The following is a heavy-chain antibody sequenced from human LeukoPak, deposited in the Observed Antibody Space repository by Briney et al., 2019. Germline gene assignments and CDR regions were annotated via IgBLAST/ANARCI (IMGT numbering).Heavy chain of an antibody. CDR1: GGSISSYY. Sequence: SETLSLTCTVSGGSISSYYWSWIRQPPGKGLEWIGYIYYSGSTNYNPSLKSRVTISVDTSKNQFSLKLSSVTAADTAVYYCARTSYGGKAGVYYYYYYMDVWGKGTTVTVSS. CDR2: IYYSGST. J-gene: IGHJ6*03. D-gene: IGHD4-23*01. V-gene: IGHV4-59*01. CDR3: ARTSYGGKAGVYYYYYYMDV.